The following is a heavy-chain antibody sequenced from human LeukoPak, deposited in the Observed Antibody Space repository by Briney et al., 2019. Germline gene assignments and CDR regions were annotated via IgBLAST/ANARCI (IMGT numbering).Heavy chain of an antibody. D-gene: IGHD3-10*01. CDR1: GFTFSSYT. Sequence: GGSLRLSCAASGFTFSSYTMNWVRQAPGKGLEWVSSISSTGTYKYYADPVKGRFTISRDNAKNSLYLQMNSLRAEDTAVYYCARGGPGNYYYYMDVWGKGTTVTVSS. J-gene: IGHJ6*03. CDR3: ARGGPGNYYYYMDV. V-gene: IGHV3-21*01. CDR2: ISSTGTYK.